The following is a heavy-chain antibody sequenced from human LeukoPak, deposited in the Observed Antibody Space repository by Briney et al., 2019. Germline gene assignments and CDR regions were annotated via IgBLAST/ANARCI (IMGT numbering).Heavy chain of an antibody. J-gene: IGHJ4*02. CDR3: ARDWIQLWLVS. D-gene: IGHD5-18*01. CDR1: GDTFTSYY. CDR2: INPNSGGT. Sequence: ASVKVSCKASGDTFTSYYMHWLRQAPGQGLEWMGWINPNSGGTNYAQKFQGRVTMTRDTSISTAYMELSRLRSDDTAVYYCARDWIQLWLVSWGQGTLVTVSS. V-gene: IGHV1-2*02.